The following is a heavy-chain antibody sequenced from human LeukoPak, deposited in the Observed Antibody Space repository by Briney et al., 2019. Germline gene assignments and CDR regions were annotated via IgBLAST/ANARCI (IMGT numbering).Heavy chain of an antibody. J-gene: IGHJ4*02. Sequence: PSETLSLTRTVSGGSLSSYYCSWIRHPPGKGLEWIGYMYYSGSTNYNPSLKTRVTISVDTSKTQFSLKLSSVTAADTAVYYCVRSSTYHLFDDWGQGTLVTVSS. CDR1: GGSLSSYY. CDR3: VRSSTYHLFDD. V-gene: IGHV4-59*08. CDR2: MYYSGST. D-gene: IGHD2-15*01.